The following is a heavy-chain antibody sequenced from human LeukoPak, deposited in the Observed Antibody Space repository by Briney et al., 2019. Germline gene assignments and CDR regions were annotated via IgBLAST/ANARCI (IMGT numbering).Heavy chain of an antibody. CDR3: ARDLGSVVVVVAATQAFDY. V-gene: IGHV3-7*01. Sequence: PGGSLRLSCAASGFTFSSYWMSWVRQAPGKGLEWVANIKQDGSEKYYVDSVKGRFTISRDNAKNSLYLQMNSLRAEDTAVYYCARDLGSVVVVVAATQAFDYWGQGTLVTVSS. CDR2: IKQDGSEK. CDR1: GFTFSSYW. J-gene: IGHJ4*02. D-gene: IGHD2-15*01.